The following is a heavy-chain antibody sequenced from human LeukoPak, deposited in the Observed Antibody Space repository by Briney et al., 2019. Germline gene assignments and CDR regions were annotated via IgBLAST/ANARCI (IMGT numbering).Heavy chain of an antibody. CDR1: GGTFSSYA. D-gene: IGHD6-19*01. CDR3: ASTHAKEQWLVPYYFDY. Sequence: SVKVSCKASGGTFSSYAISWVRQAPGQGLEWMGRIIPILGIANYAQKFQGRVTITADKSTSTAYMELSSLRSEDTAVYYCASTHAKEQWLVPYYFDYWGQGTLVTVSS. V-gene: IGHV1-69*04. J-gene: IGHJ4*02. CDR2: IIPILGIA.